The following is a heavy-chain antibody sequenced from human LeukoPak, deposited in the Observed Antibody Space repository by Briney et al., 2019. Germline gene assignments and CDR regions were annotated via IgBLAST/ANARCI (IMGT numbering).Heavy chain of an antibody. V-gene: IGHV4-59*01. Sequence: SETLSLTCTVSGGSISSYYWSWIRQPPGKGLEWIGYIYYSGSTNYNPSLKSRVTISVDTSKNQFSLKLSSVTAADTAVYYCPGGGWEWELLRPLDYWGQGTLVTVSS. CDR3: PGGGWEWELLRPLDY. CDR2: IYYSGST. D-gene: IGHD1-26*01. J-gene: IGHJ4*02. CDR1: GGSISSYY.